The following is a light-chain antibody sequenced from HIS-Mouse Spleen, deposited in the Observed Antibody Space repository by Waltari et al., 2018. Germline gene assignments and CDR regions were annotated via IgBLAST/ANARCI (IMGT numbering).Light chain of an antibody. CDR1: ALPTQY. Sequence: SYELTQPPSVSVSPGQTARTTCSGDALPTQYAYWYQQKPGQAPVLVIYKDSERPSAIPERFSGSSSGTTVTLTISGVQAEDEADYYCQSADSSGTYWVFGGGTNLTVL. CDR2: KDS. V-gene: IGLV3-25*03. CDR3: QSADSSGTYWV. J-gene: IGLJ3*02.